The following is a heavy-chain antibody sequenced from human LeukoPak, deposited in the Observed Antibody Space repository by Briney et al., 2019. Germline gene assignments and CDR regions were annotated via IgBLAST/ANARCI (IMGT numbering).Heavy chain of an antibody. CDR1: GFTFSSYS. Sequence: GGSLRLSCAASGFTFSSYSMNWVRQAPGKGLEWVSSIRSSSSYIYYADSVKGRFTISRDNAKNSLYLQMNSLRAEDTAVYYCARGGWLGKPQRVDYWGQGTLITVSS. D-gene: IGHD6-19*01. CDR3: ARGGWLGKPQRVDY. CDR2: IRSSSSYI. J-gene: IGHJ4*02. V-gene: IGHV3-21*04.